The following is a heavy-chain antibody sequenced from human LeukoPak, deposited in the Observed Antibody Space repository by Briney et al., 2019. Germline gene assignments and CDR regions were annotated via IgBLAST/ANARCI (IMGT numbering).Heavy chain of an antibody. CDR2: INGNGAST. Sequence: GGSLTLSCAASGFTFDTHAMSWVRQAPGKGLEWVSGINGNGASTYYSDSVKGRFTISRDNSKNTLYLQMGTLRAEDTAVYYCAKDQGYSYYYLDYWGQGTLVTVSS. V-gene: IGHV3-23*01. CDR3: AKDQGYSYYYLDY. J-gene: IGHJ4*02. D-gene: IGHD5-18*01. CDR1: GFTFDTHA.